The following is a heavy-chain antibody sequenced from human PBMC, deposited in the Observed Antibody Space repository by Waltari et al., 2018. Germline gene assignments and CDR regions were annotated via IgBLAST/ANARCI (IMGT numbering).Heavy chain of an antibody. V-gene: IGHV3-21*01. D-gene: IGHD6-13*01. CDR3: AREEPYDLIAAAGQSWN. CDR2: ISSSGSDI. J-gene: IGHJ4*02. CDR1: GFTFSSYS. Sequence: EVQLVESGGGLVKPGGSLRLSCAASGFTFSSYSMNWVRQAPGRGLEWVSSISSSGSDINNADSVKGRLTISRDNAKNSLYLQMNSLRAEDTAVYDCAREEPYDLIAAAGQSWNWGQGTLVTVSS.